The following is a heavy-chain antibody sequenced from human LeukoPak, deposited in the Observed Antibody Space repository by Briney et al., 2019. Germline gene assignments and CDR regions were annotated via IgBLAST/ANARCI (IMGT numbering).Heavy chain of an antibody. D-gene: IGHD3-22*01. CDR3: VHRGNIGYYYADFQH. CDR2: IYWDDDK. CDR1: GFSLSTTGVG. J-gene: IGHJ1*01. Sequence: SGPTLVNPTQTLTLTCTFSGFSLSTTGVGVGWVRQPPGKALEWLALIYWDDDKRYSPSLKSRLTITKDTSKNQVVLTMTNMDPVDTATYYCVHRGNIGYYYADFQHWGQGTLVTVSS. V-gene: IGHV2-5*02.